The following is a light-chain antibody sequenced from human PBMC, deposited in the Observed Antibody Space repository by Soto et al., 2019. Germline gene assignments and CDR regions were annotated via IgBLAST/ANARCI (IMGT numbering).Light chain of an antibody. Sequence: EIVLTQSPATLSLSPGERATLSCRASEGVRNYLIWYQQKPGLPPRLLIYDTSTRATGIPARFSGSGSGTDYTLTISSLEPEDFGVYYCQQRSSWPLTFGGGTKVEIK. CDR3: QQRSSWPLT. J-gene: IGKJ4*01. CDR1: EGVRNY. V-gene: IGKV3-11*01. CDR2: DTS.